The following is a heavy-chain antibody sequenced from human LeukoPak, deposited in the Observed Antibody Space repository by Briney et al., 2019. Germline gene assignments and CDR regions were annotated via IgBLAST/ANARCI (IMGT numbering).Heavy chain of an antibody. Sequence: GGSLRLSCAASGFTFSSYWMNWVRQAPGKGLEWVSSISSSSSYIYYADSVKGRFTISRDNAKNSLYLQMNSLRAEDTAVYYCARGGVGYSYAYWGQGTLVTVSS. J-gene: IGHJ4*02. CDR2: ISSSSSYI. CDR1: GFTFSSYW. V-gene: IGHV3-21*01. D-gene: IGHD5-18*01. CDR3: ARGGVGYSYAY.